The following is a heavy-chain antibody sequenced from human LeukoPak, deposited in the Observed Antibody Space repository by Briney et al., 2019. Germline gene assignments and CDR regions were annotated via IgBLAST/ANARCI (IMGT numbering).Heavy chain of an antibody. J-gene: IGHJ6*02. Sequence: GGSLRLSCAASGFTFSSYSMNWVRQAPGKGLEWVSSISSSSSHIYYADSVKGRFTISRDNAKNSLYLQMNSLRAEDTAVYYCARDGFWSGYTHYGMDVWGQGTTVTVSS. D-gene: IGHD3-3*01. V-gene: IGHV3-21*01. CDR1: GFTFSSYS. CDR3: ARDGFWSGYTHYGMDV. CDR2: ISSSSSHI.